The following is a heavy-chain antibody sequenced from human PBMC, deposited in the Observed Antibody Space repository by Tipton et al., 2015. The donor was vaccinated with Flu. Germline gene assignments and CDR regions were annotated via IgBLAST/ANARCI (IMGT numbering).Heavy chain of an antibody. Sequence: TLSLTCGVSGGSISSSNWWSWVRQSPGKGLEWIGEIYHNERTYFNPSLKSRVAISVDKSKNQFSLRLSSVTAADTAVYFCARDRNYYDSSGYYYSAVFDIWGQGTMVTVSS. CDR3: ARDRNYYDSSGYYYSAVFDI. J-gene: IGHJ3*02. D-gene: IGHD3-22*01. V-gene: IGHV4-4*01. CDR1: GGSISSSNW. CDR2: IYHNERT.